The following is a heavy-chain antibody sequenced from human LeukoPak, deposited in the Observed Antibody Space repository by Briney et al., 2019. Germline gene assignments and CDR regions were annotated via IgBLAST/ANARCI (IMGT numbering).Heavy chain of an antibody. D-gene: IGHD3-10*01. CDR2: ISGSGGST. CDR1: GFTFSSYA. V-gene: IGHV3-23*01. J-gene: IGHJ5*02. CDR3: AKDKVTMVRGVSNWFDP. Sequence: GGSLRLSCAASGFTFSSYAMSWVRQAPGKGLEWVSAISGSGGSTYYADSVKGRFTISRDNSKNTLYLQMNSLRAEDTAVHYCAKDKVTMVRGVSNWFDPWGQGTLVTVSS.